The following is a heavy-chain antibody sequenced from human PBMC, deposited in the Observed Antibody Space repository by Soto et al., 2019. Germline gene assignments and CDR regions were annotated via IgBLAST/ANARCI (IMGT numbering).Heavy chain of an antibody. CDR3: ARDLGYCSGGSCYSEYFDY. CDR2: IWYDGSNK. V-gene: IGHV3-33*01. D-gene: IGHD2-15*01. CDR1: GFTFISYG. Sequence: WGSLRLSCAASGFTFISYGIHCFRHSPFKWLEWVAVIWYDGSNKYYADSVKGRFTISRDNSKNTLYLQMNSLRAEDTAVYYCARDLGYCSGGSCYSEYFDYWGQGTLVTVSS. J-gene: IGHJ4*02.